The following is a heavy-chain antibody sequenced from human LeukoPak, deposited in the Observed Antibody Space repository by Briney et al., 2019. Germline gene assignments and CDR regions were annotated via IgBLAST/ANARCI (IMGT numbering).Heavy chain of an antibody. CDR1: GGSIINDHYY. Sequence: SETLSLTCTASGGSIINDHYYWGWIRQPPGKGLEWIGTVVHGGSTHYNPSLESRVAISVDTANNQFSLNLRSVTAADTALYYCARHVPSALRVVVVTSDWYFDLWGRGTLVTVSS. CDR3: ARHVPSALRVVVVTSDWYFDL. J-gene: IGHJ2*01. D-gene: IGHD2-21*02. CDR2: VVHGGST. V-gene: IGHV4-39*01.